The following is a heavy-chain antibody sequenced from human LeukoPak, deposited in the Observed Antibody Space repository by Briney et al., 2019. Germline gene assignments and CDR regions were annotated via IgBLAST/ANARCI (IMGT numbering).Heavy chain of an antibody. CDR2: ISSSGSTI. CDR1: GFTFSDYY. CDR3: ARSNYYDSSGPDY. D-gene: IGHD3-22*01. Sequence: GGSLRLSCAASGFTFSDYYMSWIRRAPGKGLEWVSYISSSGSTIYYADSVKGRFTISRDNAKNSLYLQMNSLRAEDTAVYYCARSNYYDSSGPDYWGQGTLVTVSS. V-gene: IGHV3-11*04. J-gene: IGHJ4*02.